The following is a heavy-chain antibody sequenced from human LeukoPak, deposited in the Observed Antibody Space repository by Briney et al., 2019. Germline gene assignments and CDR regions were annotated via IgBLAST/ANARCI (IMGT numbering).Heavy chain of an antibody. V-gene: IGHV5-51*01. CDR3: ARHSLRYFDWHNWFDP. Sequence: GESLKISCKGSGYSFTSYWIGWVRQMPGKGLEWMGIIYPGDSDTRYSPSFQGQVTISADKSISTAYLQWSSLKASDTAMYYCARHSLRYFDWHNWFDPWGQGTLVTVSS. CDR2: IYPGDSDT. J-gene: IGHJ5*02. D-gene: IGHD3-9*01. CDR1: GYSFTSYW.